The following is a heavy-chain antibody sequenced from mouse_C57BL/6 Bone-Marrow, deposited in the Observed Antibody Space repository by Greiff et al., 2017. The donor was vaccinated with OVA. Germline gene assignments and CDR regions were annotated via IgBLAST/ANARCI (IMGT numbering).Heavy chain of an antibody. CDR1: GFTFSSYT. V-gene: IGHV5-9*01. J-gene: IGHJ4*01. D-gene: IGHD2-3*01. Sequence: EVKLVESGGGLVKPGGSLKLSCAASGFTFSSYTMSWVRQTPEKRLEWVATISGSGGNTYYPDSVKGRFTISRDNAKNTLYLQMSSLRSEDTALYYCARLDGYFYAMDYWGQGTSVTVSS. CDR2: ISGSGGNT. CDR3: ARLDGYFYAMDY.